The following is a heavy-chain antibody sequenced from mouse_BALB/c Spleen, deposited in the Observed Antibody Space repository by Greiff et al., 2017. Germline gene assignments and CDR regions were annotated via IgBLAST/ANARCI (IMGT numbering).Heavy chain of an antibody. V-gene: IGHV1-69*02. D-gene: IGHD1-1*01. CDR1: GYTFTSYW. CDR2: IDPSDSYT. J-gene: IGHJ3*01. CDR3: ARDYYGSPWFAY. Sequence: QVQLQQSGAELVKPGASVKLSCTASGYTFTSYWMHWVKQRPGQGLEWIGEIDPSDSYTNYNQKFKGKATLTVDKSSSTAYMQLSSLTSEDSAVYYCARDYYGSPWFAYWGQGTLVTVSA.